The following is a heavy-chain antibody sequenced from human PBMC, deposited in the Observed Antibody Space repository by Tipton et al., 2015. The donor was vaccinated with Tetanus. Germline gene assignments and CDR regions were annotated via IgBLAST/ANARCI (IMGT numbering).Heavy chain of an antibody. D-gene: IGHD6-19*01. CDR3: ARGSKGSTAWFPDHYGMDV. CDR2: INPSGST. Sequence: TLSLTCAVYGGSFSGYYWTWIRQPPVKGLEWIGEINPSGSTNYNPSLKSRVTISVDTSKNRVSLKLNSVTAAGTAVYYCARGSKGSTAWFPDHYGMDVWGQGTTVTVSS. CDR1: GGSFSGYY. J-gene: IGHJ6*02. V-gene: IGHV4-34*01.